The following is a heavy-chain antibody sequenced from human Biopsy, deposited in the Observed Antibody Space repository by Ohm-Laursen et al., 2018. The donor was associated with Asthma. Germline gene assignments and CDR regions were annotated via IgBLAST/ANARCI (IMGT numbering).Heavy chain of an antibody. D-gene: IGHD2-2*01. CDR3: ARKAGSCISRTCYSLDF. J-gene: IGHJ4*02. Sequence: ASVTVSCKSLGGTFNTYVIGWARQAPGQGLEWLGGINSVFGNTTHPQKFQDRVTITADDSTSTVYMELSSLRSEDTAVYYCARKAGSCISRTCYSLDFWGQGTLVTVSS. V-gene: IGHV1-69*13. CDR1: GGTFNTYV. CDR2: INSVFGNT.